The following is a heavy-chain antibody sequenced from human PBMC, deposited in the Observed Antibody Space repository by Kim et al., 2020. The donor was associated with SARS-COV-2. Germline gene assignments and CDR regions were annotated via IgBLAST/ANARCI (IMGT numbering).Heavy chain of an antibody. V-gene: IGHV4-39*07. D-gene: IGHD6-19*01. CDR3: ARYPMGGWYLPTNYDY. Sequence: SETLSLTCTVSGGSISSSSYYWGWIRQPPGKGLEWIGSIYYSGSTYYNPSLKSRVTISVDTSKNQFSLKLSSVTAADTAVYYCARYPMGGWYLPTNYDYWGQGTLVTVSS. J-gene: IGHJ4*02. CDR1: GGSISSSSYY. CDR2: IYYSGST.